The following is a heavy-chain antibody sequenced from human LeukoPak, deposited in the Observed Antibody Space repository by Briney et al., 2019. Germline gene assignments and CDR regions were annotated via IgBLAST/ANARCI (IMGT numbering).Heavy chain of an antibody. V-gene: IGHV3-74*01. J-gene: IGHJ4*02. CDR3: ARALAPYYDSSGRTPDY. Sequence: GGCLRLSCAASGFTFSSYWMHWVRQAPGKGLVWVSRINSDGSSTSYADSVKGRFTISRDNAKNTLYLQMNSLRAEDTAVYYCARALAPYYDSSGRTPDYWGQGTLVTVSS. CDR2: INSDGSST. CDR1: GFTFSSYW. D-gene: IGHD3-22*01.